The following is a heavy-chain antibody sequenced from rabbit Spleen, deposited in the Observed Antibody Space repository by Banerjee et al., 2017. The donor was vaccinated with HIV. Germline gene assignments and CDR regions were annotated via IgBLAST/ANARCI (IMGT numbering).Heavy chain of an antibody. CDR1: GFSFSSSDY. CDR3: ARDTGTSFSSYGMDL. V-gene: IGHV1S40*01. Sequence: QSLEESGGDLVKPGAALTLTCTASGFSFSSSDYMCWVRPAPGKGLEWISCIAGSSSGVTYSATWAKGRFTCSKTSSTTVTLQMTSLTVADTAAYFCARDTGTSFSSYGMDLWGPGTLVTVS. D-gene: IGHD7-1*01. J-gene: IGHJ6*01. CDR2: IAGSSSGVT.